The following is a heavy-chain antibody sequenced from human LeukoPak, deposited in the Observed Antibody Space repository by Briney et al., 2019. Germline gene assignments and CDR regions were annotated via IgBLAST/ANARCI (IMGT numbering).Heavy chain of an antibody. J-gene: IGHJ4*02. CDR2: MSSSGSTT. CDR3: ARDWGSWDFDF. CDR1: GFIFDNYE. D-gene: IGHD6-13*01. Sequence: PGRSLRLSCTASGFIFDNYEMNWVRQPPGKGLEWVAYMSSSGSTTYYAASVKGRFTISRDNAKNSLYLQMNSLRAEDTAVYFCARDWGSWDFDFWGQGTLVTVSS. V-gene: IGHV3-48*03.